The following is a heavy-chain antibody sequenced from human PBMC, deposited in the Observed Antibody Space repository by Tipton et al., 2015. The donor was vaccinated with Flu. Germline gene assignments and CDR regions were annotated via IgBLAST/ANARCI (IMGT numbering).Heavy chain of an antibody. D-gene: IGHD2-8*02. CDR2: MYRSGSG. CDR3: ARVFGDCTGPPCRSRGARGIDY. Sequence: TLSLTCIVSGDSISSSDYYWGWIRQPPGKGLEWIGSMYRSGSGQYNPSLKSRVTISVDSSKNQFSLKVTSVTAADTAVYYCARVFGDCTGPPCRSRGARGIDYWGQGSLVTVSS. V-gene: IGHV4-39*01. CDR1: GDSISSSDYY. J-gene: IGHJ4*02.